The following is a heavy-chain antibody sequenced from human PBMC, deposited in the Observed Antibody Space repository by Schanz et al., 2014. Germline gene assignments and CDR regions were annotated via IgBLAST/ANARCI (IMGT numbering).Heavy chain of an antibody. CDR2: IGNGGVTI. CDR3: ARDNRYYLFDY. Sequence: VQLVESGGGLVQPGGSLRLSCTASGFPFSDYFMAWIRQPPGRGLEWVSYIGNGGVTIYYADSVKGRFTISRDNSKNTVYLQMNSLRPGDTAVYYCARDNRYYLFDYWGQGALVTVSS. CDR1: GFPFSDYF. V-gene: IGHV3-11*04. D-gene: IGHD3-16*02. J-gene: IGHJ4*02.